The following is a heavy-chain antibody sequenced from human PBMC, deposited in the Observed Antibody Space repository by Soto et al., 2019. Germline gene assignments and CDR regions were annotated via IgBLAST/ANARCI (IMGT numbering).Heavy chain of an antibody. CDR2: IYYSGST. Sequence: KTSETLSLTCTVSGGSISSYYCSFIRQPPGKGLEWIGYIYYSGSTNYNPSLKSRVTISVDTSKNQFSLKLSSVTAADTAVYYCARGLKGGWFDPWGQGTLVTVSS. CDR1: GGSISSYY. CDR3: ARGLKGGWFDP. V-gene: IGHV4-59*01. J-gene: IGHJ5*02. D-gene: IGHD1-26*01.